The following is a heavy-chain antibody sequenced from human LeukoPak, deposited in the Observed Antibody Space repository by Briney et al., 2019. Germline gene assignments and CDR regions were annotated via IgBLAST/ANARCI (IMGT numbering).Heavy chain of an antibody. V-gene: IGHV3-23*01. D-gene: IGHD1-26*01. CDR1: GFTVSSNS. J-gene: IGHJ4*02. Sequence: GGSLRLSCTVSGFTVSSNSMSRVRQAPGKGLEWVSAISGSGGTTYYADSVKGRFIVSRDNSKNTLYLQMNSLRAEDTAVYYCAKRAGANYYFDYWGQGTVVTVSS. CDR2: ISGSGGTT. CDR3: AKRAGANYYFDY.